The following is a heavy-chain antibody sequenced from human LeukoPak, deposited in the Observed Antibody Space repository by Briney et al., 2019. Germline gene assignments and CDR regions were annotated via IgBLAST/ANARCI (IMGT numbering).Heavy chain of an antibody. CDR1: GYTFTGYY. D-gene: IGHD6-13*01. J-gene: IGHJ3*02. Sequence: ASVEVSCKASGYTFTGYYMHWVRQAPGQGLEWMGWINPNSGGTNYAQKFQGRVTMTRDTSISTAYMELSRLRSDDTAVYYCARIRTYSSSWYETPDAFDIWGQGTMVTVSS. V-gene: IGHV1-2*02. CDR3: ARIRTYSSSWYETPDAFDI. CDR2: INPNSGGT.